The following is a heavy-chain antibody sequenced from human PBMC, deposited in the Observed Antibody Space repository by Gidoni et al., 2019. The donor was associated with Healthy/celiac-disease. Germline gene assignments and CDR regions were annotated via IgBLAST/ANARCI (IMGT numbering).Heavy chain of an antibody. V-gene: IGHV4-31*03. CDR2: IYYSGST. Sequence: QVQLQESGPGLVKTSQTLSLTCTVSGGSISSGGYYWSWIRQHPGKGLEWIGYIYYSGSTYYNPALKSRVTISVDTSKNQFSLKLSSVTAADTAVYYCARTFTGATVRYVDLWGRGTLVTVSS. CDR1: GGSISSGGYY. D-gene: IGHD1-26*01. J-gene: IGHJ2*01. CDR3: ARTFTGATVRYVDL.